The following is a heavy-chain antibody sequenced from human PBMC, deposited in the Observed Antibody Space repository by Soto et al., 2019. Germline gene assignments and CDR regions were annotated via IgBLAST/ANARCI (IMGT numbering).Heavy chain of an antibody. D-gene: IGHD6-19*01. CDR3: ARATDQSIAVAGTDY. Sequence: QVQLVQSGAEVKKPGASVKVSCKASGYTFTSYAMHWVRQAPGQRLEWMGWINAGNGNTKYSQKFQGRVTITRDTSASTAYMELCSLRSEDTAVYYCARATDQSIAVAGTDYWGPGTLVTVSS. J-gene: IGHJ4*02. CDR2: INAGNGNT. CDR1: GYTFTSYA. V-gene: IGHV1-3*01.